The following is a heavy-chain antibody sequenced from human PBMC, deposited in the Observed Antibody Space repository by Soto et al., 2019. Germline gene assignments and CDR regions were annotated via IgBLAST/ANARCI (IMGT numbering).Heavy chain of an antibody. CDR2: ISYDGSNK. Sequence: GGSLRLSCAASGFTFSSYGMHWVRQAPGKGLEWVAVISYDGSNKYYADSVKGRFTISRDNSKNTLYLQMNSLRAEDTAVYYCAKAGDSSGLRGGYFDYWGQGTLVTVSS. J-gene: IGHJ4*02. D-gene: IGHD3-22*01. V-gene: IGHV3-30*18. CDR3: AKAGDSSGLRGGYFDY. CDR1: GFTFSSYG.